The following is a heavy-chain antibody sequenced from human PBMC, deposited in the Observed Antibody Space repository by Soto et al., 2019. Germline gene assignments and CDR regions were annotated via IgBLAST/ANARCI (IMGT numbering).Heavy chain of an antibody. Sequence: PGWSLRLSCVSSVFTFINHAMTWVRQAPGKGLEWVSGISGSGTMKYYADSVRGHFTISRENAKNTLHLQMDNLRVEDTAVYYCAKEAEENEQVPIPGDNWGQGTLVT. V-gene: IGHV3-23*01. CDR1: VFTFINHA. CDR2: ISGSGTMK. CDR3: AKEAEENEQVPIPGDN. J-gene: IGHJ4*02. D-gene: IGHD2-2*02.